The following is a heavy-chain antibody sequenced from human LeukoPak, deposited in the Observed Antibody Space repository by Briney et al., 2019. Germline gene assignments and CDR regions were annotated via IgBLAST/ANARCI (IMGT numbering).Heavy chain of an antibody. CDR2: ISPYNGNT. CDR3: ARDPGGIQVVVDAFDI. V-gene: IGHV1-18*01. J-gene: IGHJ3*02. D-gene: IGHD2-15*01. CDR1: GYSFNSQG. Sequence: ASVKVSCKASGYSFNSQGMNWVRQAPGQGLEWMGWISPYNGNTNYAQKLQGRVTMTTDTSTSTAYMELRSLRSDDTAVYYCARDPGGIQVVVDAFDIWGQGTMVTVSS.